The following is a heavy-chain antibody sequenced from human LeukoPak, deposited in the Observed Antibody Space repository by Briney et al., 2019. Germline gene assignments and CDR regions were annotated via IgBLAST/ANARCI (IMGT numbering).Heavy chain of an antibody. D-gene: IGHD5-24*01. CDR3: ARGGEMATIDYFDY. J-gene: IGHJ4*02. CDR1: GYSISSGYY. V-gene: IGHV4-38-2*02. CDR2: INHSGST. Sequence: SETLSLTCTVSGYSISSGYYWGWIRQPPGKGLEWIGSINHSGSTNYNPSLKSRVTISVDTSKNQFSLKLSSVTAADTAVYYCARGGEMATIDYFDYWGQGTLVTVSS.